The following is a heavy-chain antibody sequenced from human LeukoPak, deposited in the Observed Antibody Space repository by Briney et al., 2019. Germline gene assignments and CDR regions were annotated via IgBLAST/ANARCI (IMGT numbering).Heavy chain of an antibody. D-gene: IGHD3-10*01. CDR1: GFTFSSYS. J-gene: IGHJ4*02. V-gene: IGHV3-21*01. CDR2: ISTSSTYR. Sequence: PGGSLGLSCAASGFTFSSYSMSWVRQAPGKGLEWVSGISTSSTYRLYADSVKGRFTISRDNAKSSLYLEMNSLRAEDTAVYYCARDVDGSGNYGFDWWGQGILVTVSS. CDR3: ARDVDGSGNYGFDW.